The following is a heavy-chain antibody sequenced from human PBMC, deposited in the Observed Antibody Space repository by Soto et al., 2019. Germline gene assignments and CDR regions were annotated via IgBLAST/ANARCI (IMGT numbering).Heavy chain of an antibody. D-gene: IGHD3-10*01. CDR2: IYYSGSA. CDR3: ARDNSCFGN. Sequence: QVQLQESGPGLVKPSETLSLTCTVSGGSISSYYWSWIGQPPGKGLEWIGYIYYSGSANYNPYFKSRSSMSGAKSKKQFSLKLRSVTDADTAVYYCARDNSCFGNWGQGTLVTVSS. J-gene: IGHJ4*02. CDR1: GGSISSYY. V-gene: IGHV4-59*01.